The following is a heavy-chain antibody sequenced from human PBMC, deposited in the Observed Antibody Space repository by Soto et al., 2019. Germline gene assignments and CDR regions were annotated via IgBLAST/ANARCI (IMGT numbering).Heavy chain of an antibody. CDR2: IYYSGST. V-gene: IGHV4-31*03. J-gene: IGHJ4*02. D-gene: IGHD3-10*01. CDR1: GGSISSGGYY. CDR3: ARGRSWRFGGYYFDY. Sequence: SETLSLTCTVSGGSISSGGYYWSWIRQHPGKGLEWIGYIYYSGSTYYNPSLKSRVTISVDTSKNQFSLRLSSVTAADTAVYYCARGRSWRFGGYYFDYWGQGTLVTVSS.